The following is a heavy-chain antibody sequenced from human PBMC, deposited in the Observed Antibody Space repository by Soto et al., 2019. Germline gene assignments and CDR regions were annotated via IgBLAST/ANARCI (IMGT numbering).Heavy chain of an antibody. CDR3: ARGGYSGPNWFDP. Sequence: SVKVSCKASGGAFSSYAISWVRQAPGQGLEWMGGIIPIFGTANYAQKFQGRVTITADESTSTAYMELSSLRSEDTAVYYCARGGYSGPNWFDPWGQGTLVTVSS. D-gene: IGHD1-26*01. V-gene: IGHV1-69*13. CDR1: GGAFSSYA. J-gene: IGHJ5*02. CDR2: IIPIFGTA.